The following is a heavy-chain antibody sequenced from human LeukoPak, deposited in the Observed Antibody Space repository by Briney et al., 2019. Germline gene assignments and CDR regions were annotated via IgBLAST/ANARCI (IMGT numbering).Heavy chain of an antibody. CDR3: ARLHSSGYYHHDAFDI. J-gene: IGHJ3*02. CDR2: IYYSGST. Sequence: PSETLSLTCTVSGGSLSSYYWSWIRQPPGKGLEWIGYIYYSGSTNYNPSLKSRVTISVDTSKNQFSLKLSSVTAADTAVYYCARLHSSGYYHHDAFDIWGQGTMVTVSS. D-gene: IGHD3-22*01. V-gene: IGHV4-59*01. CDR1: GGSLSSYY.